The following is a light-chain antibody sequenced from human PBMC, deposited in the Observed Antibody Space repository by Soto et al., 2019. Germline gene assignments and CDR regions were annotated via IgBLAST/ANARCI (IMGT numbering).Light chain of an antibody. CDR1: SSDVGSYNR. V-gene: IGLV2-18*02. Sequence: QSALTQPPSVSGSPGQSVAISCSGTSSDVGSYNRVSWYQQPPGTAPKLMIYDVGNRPSGVPDRFSGSKSGNTASLTISGLQAEDEADYYCSSVTASCTCVFGAGTKLTVL. J-gene: IGLJ3*02. CDR2: DVG. CDR3: SSVTASCTCV.